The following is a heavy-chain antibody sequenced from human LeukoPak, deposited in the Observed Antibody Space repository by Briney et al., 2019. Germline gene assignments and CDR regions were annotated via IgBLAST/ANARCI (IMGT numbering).Heavy chain of an antibody. CDR1: GGSISSSSYY. D-gene: IGHD3-10*01. CDR2: IYYSGST. CDR3: ARYRAYYFDY. Sequence: PSETLSLTCTVSGGSISSSSYYWGWIRQPPGKGLEWIGSIYYSGSTYYNPSLKSRVTISVDTSKNQFSLKLSSVTAADTAVYYCARYRAYYFDYWGQGTLVTVSS. J-gene: IGHJ4*02. V-gene: IGHV4-39*01.